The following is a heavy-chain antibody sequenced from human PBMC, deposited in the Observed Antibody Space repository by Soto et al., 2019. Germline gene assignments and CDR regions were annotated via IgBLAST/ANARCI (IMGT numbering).Heavy chain of an antibody. CDR2: IKQDGSEK. Sequence: EVQLVESGGGLVQPGGSLRLSCAASGFTFSSYWMSWVRQAPGKGLEWVANIKQDGSEKYYVDSVKGRFTISRDNAKNSLYLQMNSLRAEDTAVYYCARAPTVTTRSHFDYWGQGTLVTVSS. J-gene: IGHJ4*02. D-gene: IGHD4-17*01. CDR1: GFTFSSYW. V-gene: IGHV3-7*01. CDR3: ARAPTVTTRSHFDY.